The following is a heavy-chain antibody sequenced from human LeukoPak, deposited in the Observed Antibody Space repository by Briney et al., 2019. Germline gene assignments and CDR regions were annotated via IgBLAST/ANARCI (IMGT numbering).Heavy chain of an antibody. J-gene: IGHJ4*02. CDR2: VSSNGGST. CDR1: GFTFSSYA. Sequence: GGSLRLSCAASGFTFSSYAMHWVRQAPGNGLDYVSAVSSNGGSTYYANSVKGRFTISRDNSKNTLYLQMGSLRAEDMAVYYCARDNNYYGSGDRGRFDYWGQGTLVTVSS. CDR3: ARDNNYYGSGDRGRFDY. D-gene: IGHD3-10*01. V-gene: IGHV3-64*01.